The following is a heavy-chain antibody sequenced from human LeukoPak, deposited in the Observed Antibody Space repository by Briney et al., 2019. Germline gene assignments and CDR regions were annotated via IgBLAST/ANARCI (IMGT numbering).Heavy chain of an antibody. Sequence: PGGSLRLSCAASGFTFSNYWMSWVRQAPGKGLEWVAKIKQDGSEEYYVDSVKGRFTISRDNAKNSLFLQMNSLRVEDTAIYYCARAGGSTVSHSDYWGQGTLVTVSS. CDR1: GFTFSNYW. CDR3: ARAGGSTVSHSDY. J-gene: IGHJ4*02. V-gene: IGHV3-7*03. CDR2: IKQDGSEE. D-gene: IGHD4-17*01.